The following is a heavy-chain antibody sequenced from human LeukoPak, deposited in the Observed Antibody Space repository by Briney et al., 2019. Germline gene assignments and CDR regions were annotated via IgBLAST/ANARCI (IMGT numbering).Heavy chain of an antibody. CDR1: GFTFSDYY. CDR2: ISSSGSTI. Sequence: GGSLRLSCAAPGFTFSDYYMSWIRQAPGKGLEWVSYISSSGSTIYYADSVKGRFTISRDNAKNSLYLQMNSLRAEDTAVYYCARLVVPAAYFDYWGQGTLVTVSS. D-gene: IGHD2-2*01. J-gene: IGHJ4*02. CDR3: ARLVVPAAYFDY. V-gene: IGHV3-11*01.